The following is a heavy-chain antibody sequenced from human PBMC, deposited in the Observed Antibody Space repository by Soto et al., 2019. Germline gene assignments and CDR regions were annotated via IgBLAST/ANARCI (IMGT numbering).Heavy chain of an antibody. J-gene: IGHJ6*02. V-gene: IGHV3-30*18. CDR1: GFTFSTYG. CDR3: AKDLQSYGDYDYYCYGMDV. CDR2: ISYDGTNK. Sequence: QVQLVESGGGEVQPGRSLTISCAASGFTFSTYGMHWVRQTPGKGLEWVAVISYDGTNKFYSDSVKGRFTISRDNFKNTLTLQMDSLIADATAVYSCAKDLQSYGDYDYYCYGMDVWGLGTRVTVSS. D-gene: IGHD4-17*01.